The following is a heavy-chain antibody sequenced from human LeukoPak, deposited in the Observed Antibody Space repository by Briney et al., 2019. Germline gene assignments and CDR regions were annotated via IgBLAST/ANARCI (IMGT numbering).Heavy chain of an antibody. CDR1: GYTSTDYY. Sequence: ASVKVSCTASGYTSTDYYIHWVRQAPGQGLEWMGRINPNSGGTNYAQKFQGRVTMTRDTSISTAYMELSRLRSDGTAVYYCAREGNSYGLDYWGQGTLVTVSS. D-gene: IGHD5-18*01. CDR3: AREGNSYGLDY. J-gene: IGHJ4*02. V-gene: IGHV1-2*06. CDR2: INPNSGGT.